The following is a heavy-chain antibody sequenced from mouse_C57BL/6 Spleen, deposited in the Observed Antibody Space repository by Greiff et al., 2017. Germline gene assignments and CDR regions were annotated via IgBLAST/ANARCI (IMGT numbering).Heavy chain of an antibody. CDR2: INPSSGYT. V-gene: IGHV1-4*01. D-gene: IGHD4-1*01. J-gene: IGHJ4*01. Sequence: QVQLQQSGAELARPGASVKMSCKASGYTFTSYTMHWVKQRPGQGLEWIGYINPSSGYTKYNQKFKDKATLTADKSSSTAYMQLSSLTSEDSAVYYCARLKLTGYAMDYWGQGTSGTVSS. CDR3: ARLKLTGYAMDY. CDR1: GYTFTSYT.